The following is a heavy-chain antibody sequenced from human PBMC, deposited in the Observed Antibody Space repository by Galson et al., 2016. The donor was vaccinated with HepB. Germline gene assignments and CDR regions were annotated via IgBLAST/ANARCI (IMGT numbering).Heavy chain of an antibody. J-gene: IGHJ5*02. D-gene: IGHD2-21*02. Sequence: SLRLSCAASGFTFSSYAMMWVRQTPGKGLEWVSSISGSGRITYYADSERGRFTISRDNSKSTLYLRMNSLRAEDTAVYYCATDNLAYCGADCYSWGQGTRVTVSS. CDR1: GFTFSSYA. CDR3: ATDNLAYCGADCYS. CDR2: ISGSGRIT. V-gene: IGHV3-23*01.